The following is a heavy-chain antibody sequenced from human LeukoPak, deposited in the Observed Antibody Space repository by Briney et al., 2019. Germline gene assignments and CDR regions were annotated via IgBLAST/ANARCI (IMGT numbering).Heavy chain of an antibody. CDR2: IYHSGST. Sequence: GSLRLSCAASGFTFSSYAMSWVRQAPGKGLEWIGTIYHSGSTEYNPSLKSRVATFVDTSKNQFSLILHSVAAADTAVYYCARRSEFDNTHYHYFDYWGQGALVTVSS. CDR1: GFTFSSYA. J-gene: IGHJ4*02. D-gene: IGHD2-15*01. V-gene: IGHV4-38-2*01. CDR3: ARRSEFDNTHYHYFDY.